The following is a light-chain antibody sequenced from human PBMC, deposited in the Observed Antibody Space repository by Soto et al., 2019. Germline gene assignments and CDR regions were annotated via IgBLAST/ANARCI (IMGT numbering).Light chain of an antibody. CDR2: GAS. CDR3: QQYGDSPRS. Sequence: EIVLTHSPGALSVSPPERATRACRSSQSVSSSYLAWYQQKPGQAPRLLIYGASSRATGIPDRFSVSGSGTDFTLTISRLEPGDFAVYYCQQYGDSPRSFGQGTKVDIK. V-gene: IGKV3-20*01. J-gene: IGKJ1*01. CDR1: QSVSSSY.